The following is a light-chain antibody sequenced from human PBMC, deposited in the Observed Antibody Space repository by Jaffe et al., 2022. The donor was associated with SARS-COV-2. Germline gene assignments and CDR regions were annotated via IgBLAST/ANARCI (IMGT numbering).Light chain of an antibody. CDR2: HDS. J-gene: IGLJ2*01. Sequence: SYELTQPPSVSVSPGQTASITCSGDKLGDKYAFWYQQKPGQSPVLVIYHDSTRPSGIPERFSGSNSGNTATLTISGTQPMDEADYYCQAWDSSTVVFGGGTKLTVL. V-gene: IGLV3-1*01. CDR3: QAWDSSTVV. CDR1: KLGDKY.